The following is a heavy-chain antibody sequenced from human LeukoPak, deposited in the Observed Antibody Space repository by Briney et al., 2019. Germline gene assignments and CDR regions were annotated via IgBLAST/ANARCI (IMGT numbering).Heavy chain of an antibody. J-gene: IGHJ4*02. Sequence: PSQTLSLTCTVSGGSISSGGFYWSWIRQHPGKGLEWIGYIYYSGTTYYNPSLKSRVTFSVDTSKNQFSLKLNPVTAADTALYYCARGTTDGYSYGRFDYWGQGTLVTVSS. V-gene: IGHV4-31*03. CDR1: GGSISSGGFY. CDR3: ARGTTDGYSYGRFDY. CDR2: IYYSGTT. D-gene: IGHD5-18*01.